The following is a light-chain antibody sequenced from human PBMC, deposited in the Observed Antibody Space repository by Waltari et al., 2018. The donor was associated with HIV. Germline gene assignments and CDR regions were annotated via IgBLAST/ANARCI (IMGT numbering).Light chain of an antibody. CDR1: KLGDKY. CDR3: QAWDISSVV. J-gene: IGLJ2*01. V-gene: IGLV3-1*01. Sequence: SYELTQPPSVSVSPGQTASITCSGDKLGDKYACWYQQKPGQSPVLVIYEDYKRPPGIPERFSGSNAGNTATLTISGTQAMDEADYYCQAWDISSVVFGGGTKLTVL. CDR2: EDY.